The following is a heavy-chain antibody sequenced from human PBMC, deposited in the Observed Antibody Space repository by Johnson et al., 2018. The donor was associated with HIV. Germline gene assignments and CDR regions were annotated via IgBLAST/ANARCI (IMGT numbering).Heavy chain of an antibody. V-gene: IGHV3-30-3*01. J-gene: IGHJ3*02. D-gene: IGHD3-22*01. CDR3: ARVKDRITMIVVVFDI. CDR1: RFTFSNYA. CDR2: ISYDGSNK. Sequence: QVQLVESGGGVVQPGRSLRLSCAASRFTFSNYAMHWVRQAPGMGPEWVAVISYDGSNKYYADSVKGRFTISRDNSKNTLYLQMNSLRAEDTAVYYCARVKDRITMIVVVFDIWGQGTMVTVSS.